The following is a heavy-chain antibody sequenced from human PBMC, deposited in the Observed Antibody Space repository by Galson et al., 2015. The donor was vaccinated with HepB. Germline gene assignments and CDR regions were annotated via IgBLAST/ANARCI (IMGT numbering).Heavy chain of an antibody. CDR3: ARARYSTSPPDF. V-gene: IGHV1-18*01. D-gene: IGHD2/OR15-2a*01. Sequence: SVKVSCKASGYTFTTYGVSWVRQAPGQGLEWMGRISAYNGNTDYAQRFQGRVTMTTATSMSTAYMELRSLRSDDTAVYYCARARYSTSPPDFWGQGTLVTVSS. CDR2: ISAYNGNT. CDR1: GYTFTTYG. J-gene: IGHJ4*02.